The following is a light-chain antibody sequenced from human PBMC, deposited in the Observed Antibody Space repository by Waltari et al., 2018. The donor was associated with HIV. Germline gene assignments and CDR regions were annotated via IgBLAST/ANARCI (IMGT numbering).Light chain of an antibody. V-gene: IGLV1-44*01. CDR1: TSNIGSNA. Sequence: QSVLTQPPSTSGTPGQRVTISCSGSTSNIGSNAVHWYRQLPGTAPKLVLYIKNQGMPGVPDRFTGSKAGTSASLAISGLQSEDEAVYYCAAWDDSLTGNVIFGGGTKLTVL. J-gene: IGLJ2*01. CDR3: AAWDDSLTGNVI. CDR2: IKN.